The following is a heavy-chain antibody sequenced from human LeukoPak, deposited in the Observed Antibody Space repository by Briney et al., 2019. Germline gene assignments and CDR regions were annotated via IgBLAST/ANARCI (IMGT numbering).Heavy chain of an antibody. Sequence: GGSLRLSCAASGFTFSSYGMHWVRQAPGKGLEWVAVISYDGSNKYYADSVKGRFTISRDNSKNTLYLQMNSLRAEDTAVYYCARERVQQLVYYYYYMDVWGKGTTVTVSS. CDR2: ISYDGSNK. CDR3: ARERVQQLVYYYYYMDV. D-gene: IGHD6-6*01. V-gene: IGHV3-30*03. J-gene: IGHJ6*03. CDR1: GFTFSSYG.